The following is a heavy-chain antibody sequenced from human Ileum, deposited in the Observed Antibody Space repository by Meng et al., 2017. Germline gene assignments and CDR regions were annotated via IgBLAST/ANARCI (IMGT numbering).Heavy chain of an antibody. CDR2: IYYDGNT. CDR1: GDSLTSVNTQ. V-gene: IGHV4-30-4*01. J-gene: IGHJ4*02. Sequence: QVQLQESGPGLVKPSQTLSLTCTVSGDSLTSVNTQWSWIRQSPGKGPEYIGYIYYDGNTYYNPSLKSRLIISIDTSRNEFSLRLNSVTAADTAVHYCAREFYVDTAMVIDSWGQGTLVTVSS. D-gene: IGHD5-18*01. CDR3: AREFYVDTAMVIDS.